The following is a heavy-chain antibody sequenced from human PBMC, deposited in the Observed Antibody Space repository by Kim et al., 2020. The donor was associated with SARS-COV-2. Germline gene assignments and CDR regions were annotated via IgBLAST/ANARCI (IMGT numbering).Heavy chain of an antibody. J-gene: IGHJ6*02. D-gene: IGHD6-13*01. V-gene: IGHV1-18*01. CDR1: VYTFTSYV. CDR3: VSGSGYSSSWYYYYGMDV. Sequence: ASVKVSCKASVYTFTSYVISWVRQAPGKGLEWMGWISAYNGKTNYAQKRQGRVTMTTETSTSTAYMELRGLRSDDTAVYYCVSGSGYSSSWYYYYGMDVWGQGTTVTVSS. CDR2: ISAYNGKT.